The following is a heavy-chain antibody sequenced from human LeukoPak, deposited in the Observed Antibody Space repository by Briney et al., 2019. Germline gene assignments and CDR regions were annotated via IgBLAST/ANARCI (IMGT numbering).Heavy chain of an antibody. J-gene: IGHJ4*02. D-gene: IGHD6-19*01. CDR1: GYTFTDYY. Sequence: ASVKVSCKASGYTFTDYYIHWVRQAPGQGLEWMGWINPNSGGTNYAQKFQGRVTMTRDTSISTAYMELSRLRSDDTAVYYCARDFSSSGWYGSGYWGQGTLVTVSS. V-gene: IGHV1-2*02. CDR3: ARDFSSSGWYGSGY. CDR2: INPNSGGT.